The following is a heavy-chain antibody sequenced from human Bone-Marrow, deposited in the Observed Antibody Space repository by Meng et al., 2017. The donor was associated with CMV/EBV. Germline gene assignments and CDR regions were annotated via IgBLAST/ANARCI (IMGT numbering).Heavy chain of an antibody. CDR2: IYPGDSDT. CDR3: ARQDCSSTSCYYPI. J-gene: IGHJ3*02. Sequence: GGSLRLSCKGSGYSFTSYWIGWVRQMPGKGLEWMGIIYPGDSDTRYSPSFQGQVAISADKSINTAYLQWSSLKASDTAMYYCARQDCSSTSCYYPIWGQGSMVTVSS. D-gene: IGHD2-2*01. CDR1: GYSFTSYW. V-gene: IGHV5-51*01.